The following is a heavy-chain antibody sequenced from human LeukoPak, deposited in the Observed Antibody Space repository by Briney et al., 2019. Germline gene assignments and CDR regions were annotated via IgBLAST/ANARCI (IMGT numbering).Heavy chain of an antibody. Sequence: KPSETLSLTCAVSGGSISSSNWWSWVRQPPGKGLEWIGEIYHSGSTNYNPSLKSRVTISVDKSKNQFSLKLSSVTAADTAVYYCARMRPSLTTYYFDYWGQGTLVTVSS. J-gene: IGHJ4*02. CDR1: GGSISSSNW. D-gene: IGHD1-1*01. CDR3: ARMRPSLTTYYFDY. V-gene: IGHV4-4*02. CDR2: IYHSGST.